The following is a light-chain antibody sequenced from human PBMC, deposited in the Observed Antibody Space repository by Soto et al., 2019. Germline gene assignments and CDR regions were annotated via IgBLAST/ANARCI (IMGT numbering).Light chain of an antibody. CDR3: QQYGSSPTYN. J-gene: IGKJ2*01. V-gene: IGKV3-20*01. CDR2: AAS. Sequence: EIVMTQSPGTLSLSPGERATLSCRASQTINNNFLGWYQQKPGQPPRLLIFAASRRATGIPDRFSGSGSGTDFTLAISRVEPRGFGVYYCQQYGSSPTYNFGLGTKLVIK. CDR1: QTINNNF.